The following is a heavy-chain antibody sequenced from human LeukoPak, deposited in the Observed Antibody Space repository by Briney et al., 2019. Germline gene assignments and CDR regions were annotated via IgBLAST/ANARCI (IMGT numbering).Heavy chain of an antibody. V-gene: IGHV3-23*01. CDR3: AKMEDILGYYPYFDY. CDR2: ISGSGGRT. J-gene: IGHJ4*02. D-gene: IGHD3-22*01. CDR1: GFIFDNYA. Sequence: DPGGSLRLSCAASGFIFDNYAVGWVRQAPGKGPEWASHISGSGGRTYYADSVKGRFTISRDNSKNTLYLQMDSLRVEDTAIYYCAKMEDILGYYPYFDYWGQGTLVTVSS.